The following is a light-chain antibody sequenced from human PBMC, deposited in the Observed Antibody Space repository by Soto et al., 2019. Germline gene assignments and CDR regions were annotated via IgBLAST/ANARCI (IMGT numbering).Light chain of an antibody. Sequence: EIVLTQSPATLSLSPGERATLSCRASQSFSDYLAWYQQKPGQAPRLLIYDASRRATGIPARFSGSGSGTDFTLTSTSLEPEDFAVYYCQQRSNWPLTFGQGTRPEIK. CDR3: QQRSNWPLT. V-gene: IGKV3-11*01. J-gene: IGKJ5*01. CDR2: DAS. CDR1: QSFSDY.